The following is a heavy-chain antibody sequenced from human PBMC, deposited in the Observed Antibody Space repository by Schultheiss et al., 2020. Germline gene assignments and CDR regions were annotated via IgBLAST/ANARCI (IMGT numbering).Heavy chain of an antibody. J-gene: IGHJ4*02. CDR1: GGSFSGYY. D-gene: IGHD2-15*01. CDR3: ARIRRDCSGGSCYPGGFDY. V-gene: IGHV4-31*11. CDR2: VSYSGDT. Sequence: SETLSLTCAVYGGSFSGYYWSWIRQHPGKGLEWIGYVSYSGDTYYNPSLKSRVTISVDKSQNQFSLKLSSVTAADTAVYYCARIRRDCSGGSCYPGGFDYWGQGTLVTVSS.